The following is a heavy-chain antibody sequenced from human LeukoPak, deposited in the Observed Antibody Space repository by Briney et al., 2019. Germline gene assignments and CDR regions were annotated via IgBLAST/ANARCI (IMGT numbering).Heavy chain of an antibody. V-gene: IGHV3-74*03. CDR2: INNDGSTT. CDR1: GFTFSSYW. D-gene: IGHD7-27*01. J-gene: IGHJ4*02. CDR3: ARSTSGCFDY. Sequence: PGGSLRLSCAAPGFTFSSYWMHSVRPAPGKGLVWVARINNDGSTTMYADSVKGRFTISRDNAKNTLYLQMNNQRPEDTAVYYCARSTSGCFDYWGQGALVTVSS.